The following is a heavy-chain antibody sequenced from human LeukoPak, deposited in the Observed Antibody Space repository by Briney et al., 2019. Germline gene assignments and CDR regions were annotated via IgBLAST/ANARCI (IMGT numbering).Heavy chain of an antibody. Sequence: GGSLRLSCAASGFTFSSYAMHWVRQAPGKGLEWVAVISYDGSNKYYADSVKGRFTISRDNSKNTLYLQMNSLRAEDTAVYYCARAKVREVATTKSYDYWGQGTLVTVSS. CDR3: ARAKVREVATTKSYDY. V-gene: IGHV3-30-3*01. J-gene: IGHJ4*02. CDR2: ISYDGSNK. D-gene: IGHD5-12*01. CDR1: GFTFSSYA.